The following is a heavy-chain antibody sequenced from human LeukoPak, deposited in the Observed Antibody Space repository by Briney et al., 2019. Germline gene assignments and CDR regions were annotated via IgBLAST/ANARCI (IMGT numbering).Heavy chain of an antibody. CDR2: IYSDDDK. Sequence: SGPTLVNPTQTLTLTCTISGFSLSSSAVGVGWIRQPPGKALEWLALIYSDDDKRYSPSLKSRLTITKDTSKNQVVLTMTNMDPVDTATYYCAHLYYSSSWYPYFDYWGQGTLVTVSS. V-gene: IGHV2-5*02. CDR3: AHLYYSSSWYPYFDY. J-gene: IGHJ4*02. D-gene: IGHD6-13*01. CDR1: GFSLSSSAVG.